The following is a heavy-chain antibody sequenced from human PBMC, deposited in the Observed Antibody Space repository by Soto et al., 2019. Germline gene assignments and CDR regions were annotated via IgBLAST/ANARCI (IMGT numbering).Heavy chain of an antibody. J-gene: IGHJ4*02. CDR2: ISSSSSYI. V-gene: IGHV3-21*01. CDR3: ARADYCGGDCYPDY. Sequence: EVQLVESGGGLVKPGGSLRLSCAASGFTFSSYSMNWVRQAPGKGLEWVSSISSSSSYIYYADSVKGRFTISRDNAKNSLYLQMNSLRAEDTAVYYCARADYCGGDCYPDYWGQGTLVTVSS. D-gene: IGHD2-21*02. CDR1: GFTFSSYS.